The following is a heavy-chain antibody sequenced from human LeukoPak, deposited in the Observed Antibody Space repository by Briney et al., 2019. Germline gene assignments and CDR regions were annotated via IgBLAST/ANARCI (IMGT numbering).Heavy chain of an antibody. J-gene: IGHJ6*03. Sequence: GASVKVSCKASGYTFTGYYMHWVRQAPGQGLEWMGRINPNSGGTNYAQKFQGRVTMTRDTSISTAYMELSRLRSDDTAVYYCAGEKRYSYGPWYYYMDVWGKGTTVTVSS. CDR3: AGEKRYSYGPWYYYMDV. V-gene: IGHV1-2*06. CDR2: INPNSGGT. D-gene: IGHD5-18*01. CDR1: GYTFTGYY.